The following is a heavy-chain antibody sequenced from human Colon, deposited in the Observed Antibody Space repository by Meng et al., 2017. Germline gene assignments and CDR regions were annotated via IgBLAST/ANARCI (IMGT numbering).Heavy chain of an antibody. V-gene: IGHV4-4*02. D-gene: IGHD2-2*01. CDR1: GGSINSSIW. CDR2: IDHGGNT. CDR3: SRGVVAGAMVWFDP. Sequence: QAQLQGSGPGLVKPSGGLSLTCPVSGGSINSSIWWLWVRQPPGKGLEWLGEIDHGGNTNSNPSLKSRVTLSLDKSKNQFSLRLTSVTAADTAMYYCSRGVVAGAMVWFDPWGPGTLVTVSS. J-gene: IGHJ5*02.